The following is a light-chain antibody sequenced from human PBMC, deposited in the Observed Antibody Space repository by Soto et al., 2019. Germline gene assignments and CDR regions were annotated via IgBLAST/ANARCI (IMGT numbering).Light chain of an antibody. CDR3: QQYESTSAT. Sequence: EIVMAQSPGTLSLSPGESASLSCRASQNLSRYFLAWYQQKPGQPPRRLIFGAAFSAAGSLDRMSSSGAGTDVSLTISSRVHADFAVLYCQQYESTSATFGQGTKVDIK. V-gene: IGKV3-20*01. J-gene: IGKJ1*01. CDR2: GAA. CDR1: QNLSRYF.